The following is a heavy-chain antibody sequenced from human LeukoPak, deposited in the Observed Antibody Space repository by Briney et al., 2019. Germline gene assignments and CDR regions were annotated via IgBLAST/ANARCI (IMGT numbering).Heavy chain of an antibody. CDR2: ISSSSYI. D-gene: IGHD1-26*01. Sequence: GGSLRLSCAASGFTFSSYSMNWVRQAPGKGLEWVSSISSSSYIYYADSVKGRFTISRDNAKNSLYLQMNSLRAEDTAVYYCARGRRGGAKLGDYWGQGTLVTVSS. J-gene: IGHJ4*02. V-gene: IGHV3-21*01. CDR1: GFTFSSYS. CDR3: ARGRRGGAKLGDY.